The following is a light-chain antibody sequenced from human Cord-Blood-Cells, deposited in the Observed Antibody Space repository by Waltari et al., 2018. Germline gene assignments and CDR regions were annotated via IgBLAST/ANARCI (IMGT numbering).Light chain of an antibody. CDR2: DVS. Sequence: SALTHPASMSGSTGQSLTSPCTGTSRDVGGSHYVPWIHTHPGQDPKPTIYWYQHHPGKAPKLMIYDVSNRPSGVSNRFSGSKSGNTASLTISGLQAEDEADYYCSSYTSSSTVVFGGGTKLTVL. V-gene: IGLV2-14*03. J-gene: IGLJ2*01. CDR1: SRDVGGSHY. CDR3: SSYTSSSTVV.